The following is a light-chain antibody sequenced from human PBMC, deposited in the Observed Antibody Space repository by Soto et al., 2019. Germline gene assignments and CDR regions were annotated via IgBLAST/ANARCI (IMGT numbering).Light chain of an antibody. CDR1: QSVAKY. CDR2: TAS. V-gene: IGKV1-39*01. J-gene: IGKJ1*01. Sequence: DIQMTQSPSSLTASVGDRVTITCRATQSVAKYVNWYQQKPGKAPNLLIYTASKLQTGIPSRFTGSGSATDFTLTISSLQPEDFASYYCQQSYSTPWTFGQGTTVEIK. CDR3: QQSYSTPWT.